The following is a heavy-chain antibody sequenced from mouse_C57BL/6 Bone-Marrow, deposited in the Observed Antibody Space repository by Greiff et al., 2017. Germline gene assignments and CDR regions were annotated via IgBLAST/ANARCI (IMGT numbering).Heavy chain of an antibody. J-gene: IGHJ1*03. D-gene: IGHD1-1*01. Sequence: EVQLQQSGPELVKPGASVKIPCKASGYTFTDYNMDWVKQSHGKSLEWIGDINPNNGGTIYNQKFKGKATLTVDKSSSTAYMELRSLTSEDTAVYYCARGITTVATRYVDVWGTGTTVTVSS. V-gene: IGHV1-18*01. CDR3: ARGITTVATRYVDV. CDR2: INPNNGGT. CDR1: GYTFTDYN.